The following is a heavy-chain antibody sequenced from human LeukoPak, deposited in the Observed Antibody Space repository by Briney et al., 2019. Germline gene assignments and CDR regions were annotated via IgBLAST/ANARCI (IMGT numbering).Heavy chain of an antibody. CDR3: ARDYWEVAATWGVYYYYMDV. V-gene: IGHV4-59*01. CDR2: IYYSGST. CDR1: GGSISSYC. Sequence: SETLSLTFTVSGGSISSYCWRWIRQPPGKGLEWIGYIYYSGSTNYNPSLKSRVTISVDTSKNQFSLKLSSVTAADTAVYYCARDYWEVAATWGVYYYYMDVWGKGTTVTVSS. D-gene: IGHD2-15*01. J-gene: IGHJ6*03.